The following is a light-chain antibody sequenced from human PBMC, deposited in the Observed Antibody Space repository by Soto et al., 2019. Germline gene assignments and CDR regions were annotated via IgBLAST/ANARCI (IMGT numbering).Light chain of an antibody. CDR2: GAS. V-gene: IGKV1-12*01. Sequence: IKMSLSLSSVSASVRDRLTITCLASQGISRWLAWYQQKPGKAPKLLIYGASSLQSGVPSRFSGSGSGTDFTLTISSLQPEDFATYYCQQADSFPLTFGGGTKVDIK. J-gene: IGKJ4*01. CDR1: QGISRW. CDR3: QQADSFPLT.